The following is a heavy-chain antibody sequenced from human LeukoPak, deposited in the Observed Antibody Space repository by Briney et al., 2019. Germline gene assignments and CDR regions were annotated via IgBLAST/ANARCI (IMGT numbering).Heavy chain of an antibody. D-gene: IGHD3-16*01. CDR3: AREVWDVWGSSIDY. CDR1: GDSFSSNSAA. J-gene: IGHJ4*02. CDR2: TYYRSKWYN. Sequence: SQTLSLTCATSGDSFSSNSAAWNWIRQSPSRGLEWLGRTYYRSKWYNDYAVSVKSRITINPDTSKNQFSLQLNSVTPEDTAVYYCAREVWDVWGSSIDYWGQGTLVTVSS. V-gene: IGHV6-1*01.